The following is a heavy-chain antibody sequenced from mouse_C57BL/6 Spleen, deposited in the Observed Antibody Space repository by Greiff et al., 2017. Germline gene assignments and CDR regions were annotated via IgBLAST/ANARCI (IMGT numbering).Heavy chain of an antibody. CDR2: IYPGDGDT. CDR1: GYAFSSSW. CDR3: ARDSYFDY. Sequence: QVQLQQSGPELVKPGASVKISCKASGYAFSSSWMNWVKQRPGQGLEWIGRIYPGDGDTNYNGKFKGKDTLTADKSSSTAYMQLSSLTSEVSAFYFCARDSYFDYWGQGTTLTVSS. J-gene: IGHJ2*01. V-gene: IGHV1-82*01.